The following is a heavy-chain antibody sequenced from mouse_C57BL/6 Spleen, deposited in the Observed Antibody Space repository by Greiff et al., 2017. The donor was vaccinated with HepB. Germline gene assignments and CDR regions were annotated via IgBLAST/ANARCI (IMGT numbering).Heavy chain of an antibody. CDR2: ISSGGSYT. Sequence: EVQGVESGGDLVKPGGSLKLSCAASGFTFSSYGMSWVRQTPDKRLEWVATISSGGSYTYYPDRVKGRFTISRDNAKNTLYLQMSSLKSEDTAMYYCARDDSNHWYFDVWGTGTTVTVSS. D-gene: IGHD2-5*01. J-gene: IGHJ1*03. CDR1: GFTFSSYG. CDR3: ARDDSNHWYFDV. V-gene: IGHV5-6*01.